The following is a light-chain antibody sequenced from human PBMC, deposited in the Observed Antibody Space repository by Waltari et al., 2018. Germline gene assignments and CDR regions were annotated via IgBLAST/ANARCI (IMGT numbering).Light chain of an antibody. J-gene: IGKJ1*01. CDR2: GAS. CDR3: QQYNNWPRWT. CDR1: QSVSSN. Sequence: EIVMTQSPATLSVSPGERATLSCRASQSVSSNLAWYQQKPGQSPMLLFYGASTRATGIPARFSGSWSGREFTLTISSLQSEDIAVYYCQQYNNWPRWTFGQGTKVEIK. V-gene: IGKV3-15*01.